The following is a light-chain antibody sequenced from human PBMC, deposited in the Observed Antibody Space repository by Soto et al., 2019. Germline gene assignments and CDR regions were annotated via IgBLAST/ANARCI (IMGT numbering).Light chain of an antibody. J-gene: IGLJ7*01. Sequence: QSVLAQPPSASGTPGQRVTISCSGGSSNMGRHTVNWFQQLPGTAPKLLIYSNNQRPSGVPDRFSGSKSGTSASLAISGLQSEDEADYYCAAWDDSLNGPGFGGGTQLTVL. CDR1: SSNMGRHT. V-gene: IGLV1-44*01. CDR2: SNN. CDR3: AAWDDSLNGPG.